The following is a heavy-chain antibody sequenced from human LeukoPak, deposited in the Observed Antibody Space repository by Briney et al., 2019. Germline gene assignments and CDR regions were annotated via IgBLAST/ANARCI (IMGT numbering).Heavy chain of an antibody. CDR1: GFTFSDYY. Sequence: GGSLRLSCAASGFTFSDYYMSWIRQAPGKGLEWVSYISSSGSTIYYADSVKGRFTISRDNAKDSLYLQMNSLRADDTAVYYCARGTGDGYNLGDFDYGGQGTLVTVSA. V-gene: IGHV3-11*01. D-gene: IGHD5-24*01. J-gene: IGHJ4*02. CDR2: ISSSGSTI. CDR3: ARGTGDGYNLGDFDY.